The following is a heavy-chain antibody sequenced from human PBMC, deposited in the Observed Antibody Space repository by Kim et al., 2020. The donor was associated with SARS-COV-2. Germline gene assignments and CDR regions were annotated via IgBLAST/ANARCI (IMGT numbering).Heavy chain of an antibody. CDR1: GFTFSNAW. Sequence: GGSLRLSCAASGFTFSNAWMNWVRQAPGKGLEWVGRIKRKTDGETTDYAAPVKARFSISRDDSKNLLYLQMNSLKTDDTAVYYCTGSWRAFDIWGQRTMVTVS. CDR3: TGSWRAFDI. D-gene: IGHD3-10*01. J-gene: IGHJ3*02. V-gene: IGHV3-15*01. CDR2: IKRKTDGETT.